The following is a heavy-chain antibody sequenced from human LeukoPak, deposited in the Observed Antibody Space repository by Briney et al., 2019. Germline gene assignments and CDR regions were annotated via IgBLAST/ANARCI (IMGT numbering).Heavy chain of an antibody. CDR1: GFTFSSYA. D-gene: IGHD3-22*01. J-gene: IGHJ4*02. Sequence: PGGSLRLSCAASGFTFSSYAMSWVRQAPGKGLEWVSAISGSGGSTYYADSVKGRFTISRDNSKNTLYLQMNSLRAEDTAVYYCANTRYYYDSSGYYYPFDYWGQGTLVTVSS. CDR3: ANTRYYYDSSGYYYPFDY. CDR2: ISGSGGST. V-gene: IGHV3-23*01.